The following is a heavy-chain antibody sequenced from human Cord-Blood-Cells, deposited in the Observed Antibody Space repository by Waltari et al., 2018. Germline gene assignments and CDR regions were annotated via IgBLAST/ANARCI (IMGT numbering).Heavy chain of an antibody. Sequence: EVQLVESGGGLIQPGGSLRLSCAASGFTVSSTYMSWVRQAPGKGLEWVSVIYSGGSTYYADSVKGRFTISRDNSKNTLYLQMNSLRAEDTAVYYCAREYHSITGTFNFDYWGQGTLVTVSS. CDR3: AREYHSITGTFNFDY. D-gene: IGHD1-7*01. V-gene: IGHV3-53*01. CDR1: GFTVSSTY. CDR2: IYSGGST. J-gene: IGHJ4*02.